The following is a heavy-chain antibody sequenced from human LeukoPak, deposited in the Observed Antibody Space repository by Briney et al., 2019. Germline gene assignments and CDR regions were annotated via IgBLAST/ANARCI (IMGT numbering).Heavy chain of an antibody. D-gene: IGHD3-3*01. CDR2: ISAYNGNT. J-gene: IGHJ4*02. Sequence: ASVKVSCKASGYTFTSYGISWVRQAPGQGLEWMGWISAYNGNTNYAQKLQGRVTMTTDTSTSTAYMELRSLRSDDTAVYYCARDAQYDFWSGYGCYWGQGTLVTVSS. CDR3: ARDAQYDFWSGYGCY. V-gene: IGHV1-18*01. CDR1: GYTFTSYG.